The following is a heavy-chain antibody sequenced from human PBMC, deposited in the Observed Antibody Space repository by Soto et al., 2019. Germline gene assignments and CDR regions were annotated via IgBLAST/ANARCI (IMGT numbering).Heavy chain of an antibody. J-gene: IGHJ4*02. CDR3: AKKVGG. CDR2: ISYDGSNK. Sequence: GGSLRLSCAASGFTFSSYGMHWVRQAPGKGLEWVAVISYDGSNKYYADSVKGRFTISRDNSKNTLYLQMNSLRAEDTAVYYCAKKVGGWGQGTLVTVSS. CDR1: GFTFSSYG. V-gene: IGHV3-30*18.